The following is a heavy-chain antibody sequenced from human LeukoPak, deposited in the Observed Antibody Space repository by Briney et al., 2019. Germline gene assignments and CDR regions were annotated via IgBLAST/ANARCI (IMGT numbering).Heavy chain of an antibody. CDR2: ISSSSSTI. V-gene: IGHV3-48*01. CDR1: GFTFSSYS. Sequence: PGGSLRLSCAASGFTFSSYSMNWVRQAPGKGLEWVSYISSSSSTIYYADSVKGRFTISRDNAKNSLYLQMNSLRAEDSAVYYCARDLCNSGCPVLMFSYYFDYWGQGTLVTVSS. D-gene: IGHD6-19*01. J-gene: IGHJ4*02. CDR3: ARDLCNSGCPVLMFSYYFDY.